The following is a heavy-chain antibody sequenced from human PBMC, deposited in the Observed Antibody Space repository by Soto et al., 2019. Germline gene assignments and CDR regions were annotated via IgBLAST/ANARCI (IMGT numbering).Heavy chain of an antibody. V-gene: IGHV4-34*01. CDR3: ARGHTAMVIDYFDY. D-gene: IGHD5-18*01. CDR2: INHSGST. CDR1: GGSFSGYY. Sequence: SETLCLTCAVYGGSFSGYYWSWIRQPPGKGLEWIGEINHSGSTNYNPSLKSRVTISVDTSKNQFSLKLSSVTAADTAVYYCARGHTAMVIDYFDYWGQGTLVTVSS. J-gene: IGHJ4*02.